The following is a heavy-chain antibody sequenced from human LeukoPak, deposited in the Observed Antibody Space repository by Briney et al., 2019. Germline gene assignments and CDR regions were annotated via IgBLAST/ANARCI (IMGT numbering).Heavy chain of an antibody. CDR1: GFTFITYS. CDR2: IKQDGSEK. J-gene: IGHJ6*03. V-gene: IGHV3-7*01. D-gene: IGHD3-3*01. CDR3: ARENYDFWSGYGNYYYYYMDV. Sequence: SGGSLRLSCAASGFTFITYSMSWVRQAPGKGLEWVANIKQDGSEKYYVDSVKGRFTISRDNAKKSLYLQMNSLRAEDTAVYYCARENYDFWSGYGNYYYYYMDVWGKGTTVTVSS.